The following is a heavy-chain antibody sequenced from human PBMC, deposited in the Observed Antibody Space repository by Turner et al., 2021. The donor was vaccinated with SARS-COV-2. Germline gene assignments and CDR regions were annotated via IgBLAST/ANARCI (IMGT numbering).Heavy chain of an antibody. Sequence: QVHLLESGGAVVQPGTSLRLSCAASGFTFSSHGMHWLRQAPGKGQEWVVMIHYDDKREYYADSVKGRFTVSRDNSNNTLYLQMNSLRVEDTAIYYGARGSNTEKVAAFDSWGQGTLVTVSS. CDR3: ARGSNTEKVAAFDS. CDR2: IHYDDKRE. J-gene: IGHJ4*02. V-gene: IGHV3-33*01. D-gene: IGHD6-25*01. CDR1: GFTFSSHG.